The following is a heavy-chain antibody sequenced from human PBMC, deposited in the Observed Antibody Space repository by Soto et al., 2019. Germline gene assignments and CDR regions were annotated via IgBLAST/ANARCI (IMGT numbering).Heavy chain of an antibody. CDR2: ISTERDLT. Sequence: QVRLVQSEGEVKKPGASVKVSCRASGYTFTNYDISWVRQVPGQGLEWMGWISTERDLTKYAQKFQGRVTMTTDTFTYTAYMALKSLRVDDAAVYYCARDPTANRASVYFDLWGRGTLVNVSS. V-gene: IGHV1-18*04. CDR3: ARDPTANRASVYFDL. D-gene: IGHD1-1*01. CDR1: GYTFTNYD. J-gene: IGHJ2*01.